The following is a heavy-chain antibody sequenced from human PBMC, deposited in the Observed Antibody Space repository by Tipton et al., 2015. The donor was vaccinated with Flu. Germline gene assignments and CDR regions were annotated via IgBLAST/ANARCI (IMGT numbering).Heavy chain of an antibody. CDR1: GGSISSYY. Sequence: TLSLTCTVSGGSISSYYWSWIRQPPGKGLEWIGYIYYSGSTNYNPSLKSRVTISVDTSKNQFSLKLSSVTAADTAVYYCATATPNGGTIRFDAFDIWGQGTMVTVSS. CDR2: IYYSGST. J-gene: IGHJ3*02. CDR3: ATATPNGGTIRFDAFDI. V-gene: IGHV4-59*08. D-gene: IGHD3-16*01.